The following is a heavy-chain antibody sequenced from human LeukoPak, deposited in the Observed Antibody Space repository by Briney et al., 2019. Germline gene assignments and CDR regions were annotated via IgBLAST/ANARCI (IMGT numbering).Heavy chain of an antibody. D-gene: IGHD3-22*01. CDR2: ISSSSSYI. V-gene: IGHV3-21*01. J-gene: IGHJ3*02. CDR3: ALGLVHAGYYYDSSGYSPDAFDI. CDR1: GFTFSSYS. Sequence: PGGSLRLSCAASGFTFSSYSMNWVRQAPGKGLEWVSSISSSSSYIYYADSVKGRFTISRDNAKNSLYLQMNSLRAEDTAVYYCALGLVHAGYYYDSSGYSPDAFDIWGQGTMVTVSS.